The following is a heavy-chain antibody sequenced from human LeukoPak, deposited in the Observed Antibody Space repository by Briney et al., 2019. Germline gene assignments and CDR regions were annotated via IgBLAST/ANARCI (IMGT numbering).Heavy chain of an antibody. CDR2: ISYDGSNK. CDR3: AKSPNYYDSSGFYYS. CDR1: GFTFSSYG. Sequence: PGGSLRLSCAASGFTFSSYGMHWVRQAPGKALEWVAVISYDGSNKYYADSVKGRFTISRDNSKNTLYLQMNSLRAEDTAVYYCAKSPNYYDSSGFYYSWGQGTLVTVSS. D-gene: IGHD3-22*01. J-gene: IGHJ4*02. V-gene: IGHV3-30*18.